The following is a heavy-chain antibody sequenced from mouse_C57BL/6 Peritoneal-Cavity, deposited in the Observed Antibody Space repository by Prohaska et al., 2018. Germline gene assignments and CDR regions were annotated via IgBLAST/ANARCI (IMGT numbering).Heavy chain of an antibody. Sequence: DNGPEWVAYLSSGSSTIYYADTVKGRFTISRDNAKNTLFLQMTSLRSEDTAMYYCARPRAMDYWGQGTSVTVSS. CDR2: LSSGSSTI. CDR3: ARPRAMDY. V-gene: IGHV5-17*01. J-gene: IGHJ4*01.